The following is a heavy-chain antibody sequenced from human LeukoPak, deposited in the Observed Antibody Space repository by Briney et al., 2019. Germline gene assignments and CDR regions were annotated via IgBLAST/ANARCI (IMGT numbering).Heavy chain of an antibody. J-gene: IGHJ4*02. D-gene: IGHD1-20*01. Sequence: PGGSLRLSCAASGFTFSNAWMSWVRQAPGKGLEWVGRIKSKIDGGTSDYAAPVKGRFTISRDDSKSTLYVQMDSLRTEDTGVYYCTTGWNNWNDIYDYWGQGTLVTVSS. CDR2: IKSKIDGGTS. CDR3: TTGWNNWNDIYDY. V-gene: IGHV3-15*01. CDR1: GFTFSNAW.